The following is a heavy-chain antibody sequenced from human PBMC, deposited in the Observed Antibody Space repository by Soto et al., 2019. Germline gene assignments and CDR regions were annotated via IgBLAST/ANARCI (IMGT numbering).Heavy chain of an antibody. CDR2: ISYGGST. CDR3: SRGILV. J-gene: IGHJ4*02. Sequence: QVQLQESGPGLVKPSQTLSLTCTVSGGSINSGGYCWSWIRQHPGKGLDWIGCISYGGSTSYNPSLTTRVTISVDTSKNQFSLKLTSVTAADTAVSYCSRGILVWGQGALITVSS. V-gene: IGHV4-31*03. D-gene: IGHD5-18*01. CDR1: GGSINSGGYC.